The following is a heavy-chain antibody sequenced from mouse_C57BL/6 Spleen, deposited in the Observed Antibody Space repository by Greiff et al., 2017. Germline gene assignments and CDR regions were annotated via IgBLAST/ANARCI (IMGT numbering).Heavy chain of an antibody. Sequence: EVMLVESGGDLVKPGGSLKLSCAASGFTFSSYGMSWVRQTPDKRLEWVATISSGGSYTYYPDSVKGRFTISRDNAKNTLYLQMSSLKSEDTAMYYCARPDYDPNWGQGTLVTVSA. CDR1: GFTFSSYG. J-gene: IGHJ3*01. CDR2: ISSGGSYT. CDR3: ARPDYDPN. V-gene: IGHV5-6*02. D-gene: IGHD2-4*01.